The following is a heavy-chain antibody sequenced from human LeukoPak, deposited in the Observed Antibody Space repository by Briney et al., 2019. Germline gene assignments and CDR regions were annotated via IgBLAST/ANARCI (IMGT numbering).Heavy chain of an antibody. Sequence: SETLSLTCTVSGGSISSSSYYWGWIRQPPGKGLEWIGSIYYSGSTYYNPSLKSRVTISVGTSKNQFSLKLSSVTAADTAVYYCARVRLRFLEWLDWFDPWGQGTLVTVSS. CDR2: IYYSGST. CDR3: ARVRLRFLEWLDWFDP. V-gene: IGHV4-39*07. CDR1: GGSISSSSYY. D-gene: IGHD3-3*01. J-gene: IGHJ5*02.